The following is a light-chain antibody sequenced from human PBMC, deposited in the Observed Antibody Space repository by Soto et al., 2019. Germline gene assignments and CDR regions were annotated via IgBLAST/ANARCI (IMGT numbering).Light chain of an antibody. Sequence: QSVLTQPASVSGSPGQSITISCTGTSSDVGAYNYVSWYQQHPGKAPRLMIYDVTNRPSGVSNRFSGSKSGNTASLTISGLQAEDESDYYCSTYTSRSTQVFGGGTQLTVL. J-gene: IGLJ3*02. CDR1: SSDVGAYNY. V-gene: IGLV2-14*01. CDR3: STYTSRSTQV. CDR2: DVT.